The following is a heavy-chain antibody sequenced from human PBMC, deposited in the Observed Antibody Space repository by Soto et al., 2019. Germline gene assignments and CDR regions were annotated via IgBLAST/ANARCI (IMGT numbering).Heavy chain of an antibody. CDR2: INPNSGGT. D-gene: IGHD6-13*01. Sequence: ASVKVSCKASGYTFTGYYMHWVRQAPGQGLEWMGWINPNSGGTNYAQKFQGRVTMTRDTSISTAYMELSRLRSDDTAVYYCARALVAAAGLGLQGLFDYWGQGTLVTVSS. CDR1: GYTFTGYY. CDR3: ARALVAAAGLGLQGLFDY. J-gene: IGHJ4*02. V-gene: IGHV1-2*02.